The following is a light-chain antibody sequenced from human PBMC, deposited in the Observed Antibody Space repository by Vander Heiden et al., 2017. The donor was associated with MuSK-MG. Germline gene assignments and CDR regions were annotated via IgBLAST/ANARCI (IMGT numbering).Light chain of an antibody. Sequence: IQMTQSPSSLSASVGDRVTITCRASQSININLNWYQQKPGKAPQLLIYAASSLQSGVPSRFSGSGSGTHFTLTLSTLQHEDLATYYCQQSYSALWTFGQGTKVEIK. J-gene: IGKJ1*01. CDR2: AAS. V-gene: IGKV1-39*01. CDR3: QQSYSALWT. CDR1: QSININ.